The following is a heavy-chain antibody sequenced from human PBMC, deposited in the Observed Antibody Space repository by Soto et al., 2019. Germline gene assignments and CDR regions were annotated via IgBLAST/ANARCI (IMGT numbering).Heavy chain of an antibody. J-gene: IGHJ4*02. V-gene: IGHV1-3*01. CDR1: GYTFTSYA. D-gene: IGHD3-10*01. Sequence: GASVKVSWKASGYTFTSYATHWGRQAPGQRLEWMGWINVANGNTKYSEKFQGRVTITRDTSASTAYMDLSSLTSEDTAVYYCARSTGSFYKLGHRAQRTPDTGSS. CDR2: INVANGNT. CDR3: ARSTGSFYKLGH.